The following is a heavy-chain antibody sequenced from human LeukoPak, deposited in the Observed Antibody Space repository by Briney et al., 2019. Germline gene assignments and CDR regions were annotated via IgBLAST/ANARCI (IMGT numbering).Heavy chain of an antibody. J-gene: IGHJ4*02. D-gene: IGHD1-26*01. CDR1: GYSFTSYW. CDR2: INAGNGNT. V-gene: IGHV1-3*01. Sequence: GESLKISCKGSGYSFTSYWIGWVRQAPGQRLEWMGWINAGNGNTKYSQKFQGRVTITRDTSASTAYMELSSLRSEDTAVYYCAFVGVVGASFDYWGQGTLVTVSS. CDR3: AFVGVVGASFDY.